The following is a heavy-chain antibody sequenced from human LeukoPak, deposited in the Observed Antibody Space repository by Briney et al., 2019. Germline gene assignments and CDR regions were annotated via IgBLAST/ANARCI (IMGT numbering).Heavy chain of an antibody. V-gene: IGHV1-2*02. Sequence: ASVKVSCKASGYSFADYYMHWVRQAPGQGLEWMGWIKPNSGDTRSAQKFQGRVTMTRDTSISTAYMELSSLRYDDTAVYYCARVRWYYDSSEPSYYYYYYYMDVWGKGTTVTISS. CDR2: IKPNSGDT. CDR3: ARVRWYYDSSEPSYYYYYYYMDV. J-gene: IGHJ6*03. D-gene: IGHD3-22*01. CDR1: GYSFADYY.